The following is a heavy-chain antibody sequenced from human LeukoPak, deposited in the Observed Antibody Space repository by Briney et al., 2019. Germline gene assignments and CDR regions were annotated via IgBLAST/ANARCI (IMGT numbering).Heavy chain of an antibody. J-gene: IGHJ4*02. CDR2: ISGSGGST. D-gene: IGHD3-10*01. CDR3: AKAPAPPDYYYGSGSYRTAPLTNDY. Sequence: GGSLRLSCAASGFTFSSYAMSWVRQAPGKGLEWVSAISGSGGSTYYADSVKGRFTISRDNSKNTLYLQMNSLRAEDTAVYYCAKAPAPPDYYYGSGSYRTAPLTNDYWGQGTLVTVSS. CDR1: GFTFSSYA. V-gene: IGHV3-23*01.